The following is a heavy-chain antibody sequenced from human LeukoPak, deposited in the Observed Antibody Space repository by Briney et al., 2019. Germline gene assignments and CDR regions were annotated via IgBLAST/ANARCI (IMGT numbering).Heavy chain of an antibody. Sequence: ASVKVSCKASGHTFTGHYMHWVRQAPGQRLEWMGWINAGNGNTKYSQKFQGRVTITRDTSASTAYMELSSLRSEDTAVYYCASASELLPIDYWGQGTLVTVSS. V-gene: IGHV1-3*01. CDR1: GHTFTGHY. CDR2: INAGNGNT. J-gene: IGHJ4*02. D-gene: IGHD1-26*01. CDR3: ASASELLPIDY.